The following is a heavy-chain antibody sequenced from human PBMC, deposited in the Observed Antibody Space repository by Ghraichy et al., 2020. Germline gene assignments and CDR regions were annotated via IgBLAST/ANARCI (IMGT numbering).Heavy chain of an antibody. Sequence: SETLSLTCTVSGGSISSYYWSWIRQPPGKGLEWIGYIYYSGSTNYNPSLKSRVTISVDTSKNQFSLKLSSVTAADTAVYYCAAHPPTDRFDYWGQGTLVPVSS. CDR1: GGSISSYY. CDR2: IYYSGST. J-gene: IGHJ4*02. CDR3: AAHPPTDRFDY. V-gene: IGHV4-59*01.